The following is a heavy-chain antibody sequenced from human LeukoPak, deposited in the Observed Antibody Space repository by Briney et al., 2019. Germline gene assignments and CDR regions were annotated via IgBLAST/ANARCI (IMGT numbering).Heavy chain of an antibody. Sequence: ASVTVSCTASGYTFTRYAINWLRQAPGQGLEWMGWINMYTANPAYAQGFTERFVFSLDTSVTTAYLQISNLKTEDTAVYYCARHDNDDDFDYWGQGTLVTVSS. CDR2: INMYTANP. CDR3: ARHDNDDDFDY. V-gene: IGHV7-4-1*02. J-gene: IGHJ4*02. D-gene: IGHD3-16*01. CDR1: GYTFTRYA.